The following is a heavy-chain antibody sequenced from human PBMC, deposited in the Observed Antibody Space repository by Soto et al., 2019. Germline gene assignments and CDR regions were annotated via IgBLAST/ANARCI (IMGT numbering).Heavy chain of an antibody. Sequence: ASVKVSCKASGYTFTSYYMHWVRQAPGQGLEWMGIINPSGGSTNYAQKFQGRVTMTRDTPTSTVYMELSSLRSEDTAVYYCARGDTGTTPYYYYYGMDVWGQGTTVTVSS. CDR3: ARGDTGTTPYYYYYGMDV. D-gene: IGHD1-7*01. J-gene: IGHJ6*02. CDR1: GYTFTSYY. CDR2: INPSGGST. V-gene: IGHV1-46*01.